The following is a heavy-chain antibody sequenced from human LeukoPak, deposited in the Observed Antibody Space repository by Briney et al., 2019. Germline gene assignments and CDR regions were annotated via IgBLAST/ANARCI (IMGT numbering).Heavy chain of an antibody. CDR3: ARGGHFQY. CDR1: GDSFSSNTEA. CDR2: TYYRSKWYH. Sequence: SQTLSLTCAISGDSFSSNTEAWNWFRQSPSRGLEWLGRTYYRSKWYHDYAPSVKSLITINHDTSKNQFSLQLHSMTPEDTAVYYCARGGHFQYWGQGTLVTVSS. J-gene: IGHJ1*01. V-gene: IGHV6-1*01.